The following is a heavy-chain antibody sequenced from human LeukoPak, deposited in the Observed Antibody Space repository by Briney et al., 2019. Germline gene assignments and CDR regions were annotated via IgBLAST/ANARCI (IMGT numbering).Heavy chain of an antibody. J-gene: IGHJ3*02. V-gene: IGHV3-30*04. D-gene: IGHD3-22*01. CDR2: ISYDGSNK. CDR1: GFTFSSYA. CDR3: ARKHYYDSSGAVPAFDI. Sequence: PGRSLRLSCAASGFTFSSYAMHWVRRAPGKGLEWVAVISYDGSNKYYADSVKGRFTISRDNSKNTLYLQMNSLRAEDTAVYYCARKHYYDSSGAVPAFDIWGQGTMVTVSS.